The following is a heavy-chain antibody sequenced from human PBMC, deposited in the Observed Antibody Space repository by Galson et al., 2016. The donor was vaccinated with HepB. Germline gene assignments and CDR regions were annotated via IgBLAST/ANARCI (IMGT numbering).Heavy chain of an antibody. D-gene: IGHD7-27*01. V-gene: IGHV6-1*01. J-gene: IGHJ1*01. CDR3: ARSYLLGRGFGW. CDR2: TFYRSNWQN. CDR1: GDSVFSNSAG. Sequence: CAISGDSVFSNSAGWNWIRQSPSRGLEWLGRTFYRSNWQNDYAESVKSRISINPDTSKNQFSLHLNSVTPEDTAVYYCARSYLLGRGFGWWGQGTLVTVSS.